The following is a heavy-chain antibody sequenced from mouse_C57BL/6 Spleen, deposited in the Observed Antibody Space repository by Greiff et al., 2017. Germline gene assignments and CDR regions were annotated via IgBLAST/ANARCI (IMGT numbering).Heavy chain of an antibody. Sequence: QVQLQQPGAELVKPGASVTLSCKASGYTFTSYWMNWVKQRPGQGLEWIGMIHPNSGSTNYNEKFKSKATLTVDKSSSTAYMQLSSLTSEDSAVYYCARLGYYGLWFAYWGQGTLVTVSA. CDR2: IHPNSGST. V-gene: IGHV1-64*01. CDR3: ARLGYYGLWFAY. J-gene: IGHJ3*01. D-gene: IGHD1-2*01. CDR1: GYTFTSYW.